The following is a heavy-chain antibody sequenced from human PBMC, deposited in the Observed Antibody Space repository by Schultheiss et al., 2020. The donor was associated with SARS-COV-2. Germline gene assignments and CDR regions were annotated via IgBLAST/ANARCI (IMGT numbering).Heavy chain of an antibody. CDR1: GGSISSSSYY. Sequence: GSLRLSCTVSGGSISSSSYYWGWIRQPPGKGLEWIGSIYYSGSTYYNPSLKSRVTISVDTSKNQFSLKLSSVTAADTAVYYCARVRSVLLWFGEDFSSDYWGQGTLVTVSS. V-gene: IGHV4-39*01. J-gene: IGHJ4*02. CDR2: IYYSGST. D-gene: IGHD3-10*01. CDR3: ARVRSVLLWFGEDFSSDY.